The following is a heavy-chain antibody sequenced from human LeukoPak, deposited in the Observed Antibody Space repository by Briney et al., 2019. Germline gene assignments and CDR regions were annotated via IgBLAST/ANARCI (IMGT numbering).Heavy chain of an antibody. D-gene: IGHD5-12*01. J-gene: IGHJ4*02. CDR1: GGSFSGYY. CDR3: ASVKYSGYDYYFDY. V-gene: IGHV4-34*01. CDR2: INHSGST. Sequence: SETLSLTCAVYGGSFSGYYWSWIRQPPGKGLEWIGEINHSGSTNYNPSLKGRVTISVDTSKNQFSLKLSSVTAADTAVYYCASVKYSGYDYYFDYWGQGTLVTVSS.